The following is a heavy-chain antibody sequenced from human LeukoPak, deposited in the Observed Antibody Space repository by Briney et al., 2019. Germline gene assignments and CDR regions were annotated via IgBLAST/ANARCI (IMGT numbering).Heavy chain of an antibody. CDR3: ASTVSNYDILTGATNWFDP. D-gene: IGHD3-9*01. CDR1: GYSFTSYW. V-gene: IGHV5-10-1*01. J-gene: IGHJ5*02. CDR2: IYPSDSYT. Sequence: GESLKISCKGSGYSFTSYWISWVRQMPGKGLEWMGRIYPSDSYTNYSPSCQGHVTISADKSISTAYLQWSSLKASDTAMYYCASTVSNYDILTGATNWFDPWGQGTLVTVSS.